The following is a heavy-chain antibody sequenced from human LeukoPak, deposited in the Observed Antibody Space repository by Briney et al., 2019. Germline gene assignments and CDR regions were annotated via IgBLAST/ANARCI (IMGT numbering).Heavy chain of an antibody. CDR3: VSRRCPATACFAASFNCFDY. CDR2: IKQDGSEK. V-gene: IGHV3-7*03. CDR1: GLSLSSYW. Sequence: GGSLRLSCTASGLSLSSYWLTWVRQAPGKGLEWVANIKQDGSEKNYVASVKGRFTISRDDTKNSLSLQMNSLRHEHPAVYHCVSRRCPATACFAASFNCFDYWGQGTLVTVSS. J-gene: IGHJ4*02. D-gene: IGHD2-15*01.